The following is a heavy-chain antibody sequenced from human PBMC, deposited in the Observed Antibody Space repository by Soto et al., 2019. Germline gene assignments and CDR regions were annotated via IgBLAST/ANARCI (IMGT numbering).Heavy chain of an antibody. CDR3: AKAYFVWASEQPYYFDY. D-gene: IGHD3-16*01. CDR1: GFTFSNYA. J-gene: IGHJ4*02. Sequence: EVQLLDSGGGLVQPGGSLRLSCAASGFTFSNYAMTWVRQGPGKGLEWVSGISGSGGRSYYADSVKGRFTISRDSSESTLYLQMNSQRAEDTSDYDCAKAYFVWASEQPYYFDYWGQGTLVTVSS. CDR2: ISGSGGRS. V-gene: IGHV3-23*01.